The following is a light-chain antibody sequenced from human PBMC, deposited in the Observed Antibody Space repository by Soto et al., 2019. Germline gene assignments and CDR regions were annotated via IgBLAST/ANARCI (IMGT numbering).Light chain of an antibody. Sequence: DFQMTQSPSSLSASVGDRVTITCRASQNIGKWLAWHQQKPGKAPKLLIYDASTLERGVPSRFSGSGSGTDFTLTINSLQPDDFATYYCQQYNSYSPWTLGQGTKVEIK. CDR3: QQYNSYSPWT. V-gene: IGKV1-5*01. CDR2: DAS. J-gene: IGKJ1*01. CDR1: QNIGKW.